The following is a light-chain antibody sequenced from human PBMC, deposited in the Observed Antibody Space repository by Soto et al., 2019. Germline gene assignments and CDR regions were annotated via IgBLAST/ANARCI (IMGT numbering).Light chain of an antibody. V-gene: IGLV9-49*01. Sequence: LTQPPSASASLGASVTLTCTLSSGYSNYKVDWYQQRPGKGPRFVMRVGTGGIVGSKGDGIPDRFSVLGSGLNRYLTIKNIQEEDESDYHCGADHGSGSNFVYVFGTGTKVTVL. CDR1: SGYSNYK. J-gene: IGLJ1*01. CDR2: VGTGGIVG. CDR3: GADHGSGSNFVYV.